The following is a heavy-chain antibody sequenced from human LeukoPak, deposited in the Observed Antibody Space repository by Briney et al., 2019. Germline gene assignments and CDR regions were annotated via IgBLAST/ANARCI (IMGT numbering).Heavy chain of an antibody. D-gene: IGHD5-18*01. J-gene: IGHJ4*02. CDR2: IIPIFGTA. Sequence: GASVKVSCKASGGTFSSHAISWVRQAPGQGLEWMGGIIPIFGTANYAQKFQGRVTITADESTSTAYMELSSLRSEDTAVYYCARGYSYASYYFDYWGQGTLVTVSS. CDR1: GGTFSSHA. CDR3: ARGYSYASYYFDY. V-gene: IGHV1-69*13.